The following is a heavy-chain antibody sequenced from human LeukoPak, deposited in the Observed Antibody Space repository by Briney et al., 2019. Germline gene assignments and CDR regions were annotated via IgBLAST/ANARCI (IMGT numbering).Heavy chain of an antibody. CDR1: GYTFTSYG. V-gene: IGHV1-18*01. Sequence: GASVKVSCKASGYTFTSYGISWVRQAPGQGLEWMGWMSTYTGNTNYTQKLQGRVTMTTDTSTSTAYMELRSLRSDDTAVYYCARGPNRHPFGPMNPTSYWYFDLWGRGTLVTVSS. J-gene: IGHJ2*01. CDR2: MSTYTGNT. D-gene: IGHD1-14*01. CDR3: ARGPNRHPFGPMNPTSYWYFDL.